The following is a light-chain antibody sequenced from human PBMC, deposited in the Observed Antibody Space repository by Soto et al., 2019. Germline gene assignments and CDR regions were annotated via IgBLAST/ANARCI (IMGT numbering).Light chain of an antibody. CDR1: QSISSIY. Sequence: EIVLTQSPGTLSLSPGERATLSCRASQSISSIYLAWYQQKPGQAPRLLIYGASSRATGIPDRFSGSGSGTDFTLPISRLEPEDFAVYYCQQYGSSPPKFTFGPGTKVDIK. J-gene: IGKJ3*01. CDR2: GAS. V-gene: IGKV3-20*01. CDR3: QQYGSSPPKFT.